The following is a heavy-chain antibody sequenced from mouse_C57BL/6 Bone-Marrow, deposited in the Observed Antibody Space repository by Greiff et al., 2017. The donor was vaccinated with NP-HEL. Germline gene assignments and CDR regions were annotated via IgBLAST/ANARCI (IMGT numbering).Heavy chain of an antibody. CDR3: AIYDYEGGFDY. CDR1: GYSITSGYD. V-gene: IGHV3-1*01. Sequence: DVQLQESGPGMVKPSQSLSLTCTVTGYSITSGYDWHWIRHFPGNKLEWMGYISYSGSTNYNPSLKSRISITHDTSKNHFFLKLNSVTTEDTATYYCAIYDYEGGFDYWGQGTTLTVSS. J-gene: IGHJ2*01. D-gene: IGHD2-4*01. CDR2: ISYSGST.